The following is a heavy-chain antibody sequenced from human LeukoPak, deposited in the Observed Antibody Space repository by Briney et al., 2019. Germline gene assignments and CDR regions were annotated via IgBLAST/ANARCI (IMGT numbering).Heavy chain of an antibody. J-gene: IGHJ4*02. CDR1: GGSFSGYY. Sequence: SETLSLTCAVYGGSFSGYYWSWIRQPPGKGLEWIGEINHSGSTNYNPSLKSRVTISVDTSKNQFSQKLSSVTAADTAVYYCARGPPYIVVVTGIGFFDSWGQGTLVTVSS. D-gene: IGHD2-21*02. CDR3: ARGPPYIVVVTGIGFFDS. V-gene: IGHV4-34*01. CDR2: INHSGST.